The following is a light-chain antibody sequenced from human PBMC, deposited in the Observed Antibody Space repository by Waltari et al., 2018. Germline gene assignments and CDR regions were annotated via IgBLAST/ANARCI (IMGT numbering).Light chain of an antibody. CDR1: TSDVGGYNY. Sequence: QSALTQPPSASGSPGQSVTISCTGTTSDVGGYNYVSWYQQHPGKAPTPIISEVTKRPSGVPDRFAGSKSGNPASLTVSGLQAEDEADYDCSSYAHSNTVVFGGGTRLTVL. CDR2: EVT. CDR3: SSYAHSNTVV. V-gene: IGLV2-8*01. J-gene: IGLJ2*01.